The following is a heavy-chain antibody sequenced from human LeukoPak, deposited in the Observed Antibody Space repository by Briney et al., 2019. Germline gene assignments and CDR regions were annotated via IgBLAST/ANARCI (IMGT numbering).Heavy chain of an antibody. CDR3: ARGVGTNV. CDR2: INHSGST. CDR1: GGSFSGYY. J-gene: IGHJ4*02. D-gene: IGHD2-8*01. Sequence: SETLSLTCAVHGGSFSGYYWSWIRQPPGKGLEWIGEINHSGSTNYNPSLKSRVTISVDTSKNQFSLKLSSVTAADTAVYYCARGVGTNVWGQGTLVTVSS. V-gene: IGHV4-34*01.